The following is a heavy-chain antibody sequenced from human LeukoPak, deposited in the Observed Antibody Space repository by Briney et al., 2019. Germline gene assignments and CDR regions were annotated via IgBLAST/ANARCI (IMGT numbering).Heavy chain of an antibody. J-gene: IGHJ6*02. Sequence: ASVKVSCKASGYTFTSHDINWVRQATGQGLEWMGWMNPNSGNTGYAQKFQGRVTMTRNTSISTAYMELSSLRSEDTAVYYCARLHNWNGGYYYGMDVWGQGTTVTVSS. D-gene: IGHD1-20*01. V-gene: IGHV1-8*01. CDR3: ARLHNWNGGYYYGMDV. CDR1: GYTFTSHD. CDR2: MNPNSGNT.